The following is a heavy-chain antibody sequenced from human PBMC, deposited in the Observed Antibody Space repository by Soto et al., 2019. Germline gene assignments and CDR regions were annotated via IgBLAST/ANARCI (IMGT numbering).Heavy chain of an antibody. Sequence: GGSLRLSCAASGFTFSSYAMHWVRQAPGKGLEYVSAISSNGGSTYYANSVKGRFTISRDNSKNTLYLQMGSLRAEDMAVYSCARGIVATYGMDVWGQGTTVTVSS. V-gene: IGHV3-64*01. CDR3: ARGIVATYGMDV. CDR2: ISSNGGST. CDR1: GFTFSSYA. D-gene: IGHD5-12*01. J-gene: IGHJ6*02.